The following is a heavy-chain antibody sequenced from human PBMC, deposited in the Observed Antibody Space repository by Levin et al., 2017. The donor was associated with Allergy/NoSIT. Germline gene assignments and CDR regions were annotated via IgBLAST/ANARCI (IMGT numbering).Heavy chain of an antibody. CDR3: AKDIAVAVRYFDY. CDR1: GFTFSSFA. D-gene: IGHD6-19*01. CDR2: ISAGGGST. V-gene: IGHV3-23*01. Sequence: GGSLRLSCAASGFTFSSFAMSWVRQTPGTGLEWVSAISAGGGSTYYADSVKGRFTISRDNSKNTLYLQINSLRAEDTAVYYCAKDIAVAVRYFDYWGQGTLVTVSS. J-gene: IGHJ4*02.